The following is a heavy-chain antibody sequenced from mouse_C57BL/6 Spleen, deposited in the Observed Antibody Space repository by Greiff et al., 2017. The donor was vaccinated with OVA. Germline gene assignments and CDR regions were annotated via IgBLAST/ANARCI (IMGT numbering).Heavy chain of an antibody. V-gene: IGHV1-26*01. CDR2: INPNNGGT. CDR1: GYTFTDYY. Sequence: VQLQQSGPELVKPGASVKISCKASGYTFTDYYMNWVKQSHGKSLEWIGDINPNNGGTSYNQKFKGKATLTVDKSSSTAYMELRSLTSEDSAVYYCARDGFDYWGQGTTLTVSS. CDR3: ARDGFDY. J-gene: IGHJ2*01. D-gene: IGHD2-3*01.